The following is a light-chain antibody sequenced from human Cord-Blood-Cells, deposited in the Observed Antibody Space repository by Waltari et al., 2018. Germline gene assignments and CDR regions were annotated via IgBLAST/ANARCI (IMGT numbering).Light chain of an antibody. CDR1: SSDVGSSNL. Sequence: QSALTQPASASGSPGQSITISCTGTSSDVGSSNLVSWYQQHPGKAPKLVIYEGSKRPSGFANRFSDCKSVNTASLTSSGLQAEDEADYDCCSYAGSSTLVFGGGTKLTVL. J-gene: IGLJ2*01. CDR2: EGS. V-gene: IGLV2-23*01. CDR3: CSYAGSSTLV.